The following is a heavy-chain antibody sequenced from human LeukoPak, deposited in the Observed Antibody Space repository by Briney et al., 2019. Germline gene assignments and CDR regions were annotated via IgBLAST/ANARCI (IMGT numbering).Heavy chain of an antibody. CDR3: ARDGSSGWYAAGYMDV. D-gene: IGHD6-19*01. J-gene: IGHJ6*03. CDR1: GYTFTRYA. CDR2: INTNTGNP. V-gene: IGHV7-4-1*02. Sequence: ASVNVSCKASGYTFTRYAMNWVRQAPGQGLEWMGWINTNTGNPTYAQGFTGRFVFSLDTSVSTAYLQISSLKAEDTAVYYCARDGSSGWYAAGYMDVWGKGTTVTVSS.